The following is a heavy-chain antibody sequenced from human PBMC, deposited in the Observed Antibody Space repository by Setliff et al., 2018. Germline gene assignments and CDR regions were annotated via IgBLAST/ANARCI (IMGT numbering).Heavy chain of an antibody. J-gene: IGHJ3*02. V-gene: IGHV3-15*01. CDR3: TTGATI. CDR1: GFTFSNAW. CDR2: IKSKTNGETT. Sequence: GGSLRLSCAASGFTFSNAWMSWVRQAPGKGLEWLGRIKSKTNGETTDYAALVKGRFTISRDDSRNTLSLQMNSLKTEDTAVYYCTTGATIWGQGTMVTVSS.